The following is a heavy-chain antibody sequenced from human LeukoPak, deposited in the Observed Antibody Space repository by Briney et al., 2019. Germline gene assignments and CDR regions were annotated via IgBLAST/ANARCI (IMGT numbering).Heavy chain of an antibody. J-gene: IGHJ3*02. CDR2: IYYSGST. D-gene: IGHD4-17*01. CDR3: AREFLTTVTPGAFDI. CDR1: GGSISSGDYY. Sequence: PSETLSLTCTVSGGSISSGDYYWSWIRQPPGKGLEWIGYIYYSGSTYYNPSLKSRVTISVDTSKNQFSLKLSSVTAADTAVYYCAREFLTTVTPGAFDIWGQGTMVTVSS. V-gene: IGHV4-30-4*01.